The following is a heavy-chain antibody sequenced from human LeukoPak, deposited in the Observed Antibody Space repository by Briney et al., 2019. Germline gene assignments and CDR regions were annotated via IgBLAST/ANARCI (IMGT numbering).Heavy chain of an antibody. CDR1: GFTFTSSA. J-gene: IGHJ4*02. CDR2: IVVGSGNT. V-gene: IGHV1-58*02. CDR3: AADTARAYCGGDCLAD. D-gene: IGHD2-21*02. Sequence: ASVKVSCKASGFTFTSSAMQWVRQARGQRLEWIGWIVVGSGNTNHAQKFQERVTITRDMSTSTAYMELSSLRSEDTAVYYCAADTARAYCGGDCLADWGQGTLVTVSS.